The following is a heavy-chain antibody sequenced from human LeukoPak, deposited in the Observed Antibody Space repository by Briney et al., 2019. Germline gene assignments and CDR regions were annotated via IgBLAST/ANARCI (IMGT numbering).Heavy chain of an antibody. CDR2: IYHSGST. D-gene: IGHD1-26*01. J-gene: IGHJ3*02. CDR1: GGSISSYY. CDR3: AGNMGATDAFDI. Sequence: SETLSITCTVSGGSISSYYWSWIRQPPGKGLEWIGEIYHSGSTNYNPSLKSRVTISVDKSKNQFSLKLSSVTAADTAVYYCAGNMGATDAFDIWGQGTTVTVSS. V-gene: IGHV4-59*12.